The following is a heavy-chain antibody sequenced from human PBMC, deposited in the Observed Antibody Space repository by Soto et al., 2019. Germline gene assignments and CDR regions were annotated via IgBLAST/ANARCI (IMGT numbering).Heavy chain of an antibody. Sequence: SETLSLTCTVSGGSISSSSYYWGWIRQPPGKGLEWIGSIYYSGSTYYNPSPKSRVTISVDTSKNQFSLKLSSVTAADTAVYYCARRVAARGYYYFAYWGQGTLVTVSS. CDR3: ARRVAARGYYYFAY. V-gene: IGHV4-39*01. CDR2: IYYSGST. D-gene: IGHD2-15*01. J-gene: IGHJ4*02. CDR1: GGSISSSSYY.